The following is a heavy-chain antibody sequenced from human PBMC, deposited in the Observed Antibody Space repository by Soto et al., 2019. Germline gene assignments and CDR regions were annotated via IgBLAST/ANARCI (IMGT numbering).Heavy chain of an antibody. D-gene: IGHD2-2*01. CDR3: VKLAGDCSSISCKGPIYYYYYMDV. V-gene: IGHV3-23*01. J-gene: IGHJ6*03. CDR1: GFTFSTYT. CDR2: ISGGGSTT. Sequence: GGSLRLSCAASGFTFSTYTMTWVRQAPGKGLEWVSAISGGGSTTYYTDSVKGHFTTSRDNSKKTLYLQMKSLRAEDTAVYYCVKLAGDCSSISCKGPIYYYYYMDVWGKGTTVTVSS.